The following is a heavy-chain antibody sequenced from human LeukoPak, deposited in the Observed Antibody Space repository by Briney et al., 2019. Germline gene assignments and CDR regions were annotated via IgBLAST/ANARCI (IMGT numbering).Heavy chain of an antibody. J-gene: IGHJ6*02. D-gene: IGHD3-3*01. CDR2: IYYSGST. V-gene: IGHV4-59*08. CDR1: GGSISSYY. Sequence: SETLSLTCTVSGGSISSYYWSWIRQPPGKGLEWIGYIYYSGSTNYNPSLKSRVTISVDTSKNQFSLKLSSVTAAGTAVYYCARLAHLYDFWSGYYIDYYYYGMDVWGQGTTVIVSS. CDR3: ARLAHLYDFWSGYYIDYYYYGMDV.